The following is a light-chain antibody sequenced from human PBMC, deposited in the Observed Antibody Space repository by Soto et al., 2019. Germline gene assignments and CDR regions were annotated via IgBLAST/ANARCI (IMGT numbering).Light chain of an antibody. CDR2: EVD. V-gene: IGLV2-14*01. CDR1: SSNDIVFNY. Sequence: QSVLTQPASVSGSPGQSITISCTGSSSNDIVFNYVSWYQQHPDKAPKLMIYEVDYRASGVSNRFSGSKSGNTASLTISGLQPEDEADYYCSSYSTSSTPYVFGSGTKVTVL. CDR3: SSYSTSSTPYV. J-gene: IGLJ1*01.